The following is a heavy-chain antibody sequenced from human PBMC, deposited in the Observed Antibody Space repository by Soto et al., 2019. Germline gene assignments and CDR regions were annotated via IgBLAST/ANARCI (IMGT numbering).Heavy chain of an antibody. CDR3: AKDRTFGGVIVRIDY. Sequence: GGSLRLSCAASGFTFSSYGMHWVRQAPGKGLEWVAVISYDGSNKYYADSVKGRFTISRDNSKNTLYLQMNSLRAEDTAVYYCAKDRTFGGVIVRIDYWGQGTLVTVSS. D-gene: IGHD3-16*02. CDR1: GFTFSSYG. V-gene: IGHV3-30*18. J-gene: IGHJ4*02. CDR2: ISYDGSNK.